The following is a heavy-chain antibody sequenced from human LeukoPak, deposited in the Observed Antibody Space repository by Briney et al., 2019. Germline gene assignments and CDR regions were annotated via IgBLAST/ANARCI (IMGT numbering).Heavy chain of an antibody. CDR3: ARTETYYGSGSYSDAFDI. CDR2: IYPGDSDT. D-gene: IGHD3-10*01. CDR1: GYSFTSYW. J-gene: IGHJ3*02. V-gene: IGHV5-51*01. Sequence: GESLKISCKGSGYSFTSYWIGWVRQMPGKGLEWMGIIYPGDSDTRYSPSFQGQVTISADKSISTAYLQWSSLKASDTAMYSCARTETYYGSGSYSDAFDIWGQGTMVTVSS.